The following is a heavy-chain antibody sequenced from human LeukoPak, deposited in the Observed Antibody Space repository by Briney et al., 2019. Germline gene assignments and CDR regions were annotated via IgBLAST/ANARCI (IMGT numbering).Heavy chain of an antibody. CDR2: IYYSGST. CDR3: ARGSKGYCSSTSCHLPLGY. J-gene: IGHJ4*02. D-gene: IGHD2-2*01. CDR1: GGSISSSSYY. Sequence: SETLSLTCTVSGGSISSSSYYWGWIRQPPGKGLEWIGSIYYSGSTYYNPSLKSRVTISVDTSKNQFSLKLSSVTAADTAVYYCARGSKGYCSSTSCHLPLGYWGQGTLVTVSS. V-gene: IGHV4-39*07.